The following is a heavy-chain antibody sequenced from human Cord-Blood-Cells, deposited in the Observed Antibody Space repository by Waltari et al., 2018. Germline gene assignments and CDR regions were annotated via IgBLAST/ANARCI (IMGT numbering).Heavy chain of an antibody. V-gene: IGHV3-21*01. Sequence: EVQLVESGGGLVKPGGSLRLSCAASGFTFSSYSMNWVRQAPGKGLEWVTSISSSSSYIYYADSVKGRFTISRDNAKNSLYLQMNSLRAEDTAVYYCARLYSGSYYGYFDYWGQGTLVTVSS. D-gene: IGHD1-26*01. CDR3: ARLYSGSYYGYFDY. J-gene: IGHJ4*02. CDR1: GFTFSSYS. CDR2: ISSSSSYI.